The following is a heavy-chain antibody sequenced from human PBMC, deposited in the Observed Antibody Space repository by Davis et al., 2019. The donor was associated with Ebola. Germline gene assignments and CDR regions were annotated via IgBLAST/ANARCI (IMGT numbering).Heavy chain of an antibody. CDR2: ISYDGSNK. CDR1: GFTFSSYS. D-gene: IGHD3-10*01. CDR3: AKHHYYGSGSILGD. Sequence: PGGSLRLSCAASGFTFSSYSMNWVRQAPGKGLEWVAVISYDGSNKYYADSVKGRFTISRDNSKNTLYLQMNSLRAEDTAVYYCAKHHYYGSGSILGDWGQGTLVTVSS. J-gene: IGHJ4*02. V-gene: IGHV3-30*18.